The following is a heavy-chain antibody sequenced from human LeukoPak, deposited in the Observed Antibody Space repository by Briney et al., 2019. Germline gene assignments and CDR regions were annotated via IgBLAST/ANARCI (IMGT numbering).Heavy chain of an antibody. V-gene: IGHV4-4*07. J-gene: IGHJ6*02. D-gene: IGHD3-22*01. Sequence: SETLSLTCTVSGGSISSYYWSWIRQPAGKGLEWIGRIYTSGSTNYNPSLKSRVTMSVDTSKNQFSLKLSSVTAADTAVYYCARGAALGYYYDSSGYPLGMDVWGQGTTATVSS. CDR2: IYTSGST. CDR3: ARGAALGYYYDSSGYPLGMDV. CDR1: GGSISSYY.